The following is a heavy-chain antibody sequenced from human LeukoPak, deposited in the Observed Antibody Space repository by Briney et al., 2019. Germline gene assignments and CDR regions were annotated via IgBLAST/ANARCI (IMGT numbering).Heavy chain of an antibody. CDR1: GFTFSSYA. CDR3: AKFLPTHIVVANYYFDY. J-gene: IGHJ4*02. CDR2: ISGSGGST. V-gene: IGHV3-23*01. Sequence: GGSLRLSCAASGFTFSSYAMSWVRQAPGKGLEWVSAISGSGGSTYYADSVKGRFTISRDNSKNTLYLQMNRLRAEDTAVYYCAKFLPTHIVVANYYFDYWGQGTLVTVSS. D-gene: IGHD2-21*01.